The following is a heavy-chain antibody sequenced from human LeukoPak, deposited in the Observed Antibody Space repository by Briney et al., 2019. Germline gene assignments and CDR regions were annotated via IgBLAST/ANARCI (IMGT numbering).Heavy chain of an antibody. J-gene: IGHJ4*02. D-gene: IGHD2-8*01. V-gene: IGHV1-18*01. CDR3: ARDQTLLGYCTNGVCPPGY. CDR1: GYTFTSYG. CDR2: ISAYNGNT. Sequence: ASVKVSCKAPGYTFTSYGISWVRQAPGQGLEWMGWISAYNGNTNYAQKLQGRVTMTTDTSTSTAYMELRSLRSDDTAVYYCARDQTLLGYCTNGVCPPGYWGQGTLVTVSS.